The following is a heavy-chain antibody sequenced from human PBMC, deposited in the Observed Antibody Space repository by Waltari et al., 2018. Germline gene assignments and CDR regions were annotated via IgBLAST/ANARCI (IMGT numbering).Heavy chain of an antibody. Sequence: EVQLVESGGGLVQPGRSLRLSCAASGFTFDDYAMHWVRQAPGKGLEWVSGISWNSGSIGYADSVKGRFTISRDNAKNSLYLQMNSLRAEDTAVYYCARDRGIVATIGAFDYWGQGTLVTVSS. CDR1: GFTFDDYA. CDR2: ISWNSGSI. D-gene: IGHD5-12*01. V-gene: IGHV3-9*01. J-gene: IGHJ4*02. CDR3: ARDRGIVATIGAFDY.